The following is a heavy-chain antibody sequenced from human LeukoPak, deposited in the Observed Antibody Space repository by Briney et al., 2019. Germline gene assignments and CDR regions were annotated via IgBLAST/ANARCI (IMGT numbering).Heavy chain of an antibody. V-gene: IGHV1-2*02. CDR1: GYTFTGYY. J-gene: IGHJ4*02. D-gene: IGHD6-6*01. Sequence: ASVKVSCKASGYTFTGYYMHWVRQAPGQGLEWMGWINPNSGGTNYAQKFQGRVTTTRDTSISTAYMELSRLRSDDTAVYYCARDYSSSALWTFDYWGQGTLVTVSS. CDR3: ARDYSSSALWTFDY. CDR2: INPNSGGT.